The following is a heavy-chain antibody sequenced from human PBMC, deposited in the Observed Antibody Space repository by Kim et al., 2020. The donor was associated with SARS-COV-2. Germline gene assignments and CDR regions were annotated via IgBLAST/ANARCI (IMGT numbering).Heavy chain of an antibody. V-gene: IGHV3-49*03. CDR2: IRRMTYGGTT. Sequence: GGSLRLSCTVSGFNLGDHALSWFRQAPGKGLQWVGFIRRMTYGGTTEYAASVKGRFIISRDDSKGIAHLQMNDLRTDDTAMYFCSRDDGVSLYDFDYWGQGTQVSFSS. CDR1: GFNLGDHA. D-gene: IGHD3-16*02. CDR3: SRDDGVSLYDFDY. J-gene: IGHJ4*02.